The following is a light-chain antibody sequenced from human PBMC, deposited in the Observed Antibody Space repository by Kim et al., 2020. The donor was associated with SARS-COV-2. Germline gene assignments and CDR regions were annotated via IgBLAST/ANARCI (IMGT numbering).Light chain of an antibody. J-gene: IGKJ3*01. CDR1: QDIKNY. Sequence: DIQMTQSPSSLSASVGDRVTITCRASQDIKNYLAWYQQKPGKVPELLIYAASTLQSGVSSRFSGSASGTGFTLTIDNLQPEDVATYYCQKYYGAPFTFGPGTKVDI. CDR3: QKYYGAPFT. CDR2: AAS. V-gene: IGKV1-27*01.